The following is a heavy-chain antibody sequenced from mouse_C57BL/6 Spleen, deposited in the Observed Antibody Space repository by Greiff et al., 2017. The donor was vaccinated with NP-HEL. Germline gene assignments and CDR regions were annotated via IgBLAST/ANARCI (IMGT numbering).Heavy chain of an antibody. CDR3: ARDDYRYYYAMDY. CDR2: IYPGDGDT. D-gene: IGHD2-4*01. J-gene: IGHJ4*01. CDR1: GYAFSSSW. V-gene: IGHV1-82*01. Sequence: QVQLQQSGPELVKPGASVKISCKASGYAFSSSWMNWVKQRPGKGLEWIGRIYPGDGDTNYNGKFKGKATLTADKSSSTAYMQLSSLTSEDSAVYFCARDDYRYYYAMDYWGQGTSVTVSS.